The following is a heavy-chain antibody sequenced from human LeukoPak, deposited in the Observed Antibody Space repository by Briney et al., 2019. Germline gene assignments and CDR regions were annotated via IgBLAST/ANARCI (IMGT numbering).Heavy chain of an antibody. Sequence: ASVRVSCKASGGTFSSYAISWVRQAPGQGLEWMGWINSNSGGAKYAQKFQGRVTITRDTSISTVYMELNTLISDDTAIYYCARYLSGYDYFDYWGQGTLVTVSS. CDR2: INSNSGGA. J-gene: IGHJ4*02. CDR3: ARYLSGYDYFDY. D-gene: IGHD5-12*01. CDR1: GGTFSSYA. V-gene: IGHV1-2*02.